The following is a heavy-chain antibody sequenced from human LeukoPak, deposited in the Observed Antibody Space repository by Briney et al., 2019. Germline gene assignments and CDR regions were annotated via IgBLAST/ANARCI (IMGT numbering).Heavy chain of an antibody. Sequence: GGSLRLYCEASGFTFSSYWMSWVRQAAGKGLEWVANMKQDGSEIYYVGSVRGRFTISRDNAKNSLYLQMNSLRAEDTAVYYCARRGSYSLFDYWGPGTLVTVSS. J-gene: IGHJ4*02. D-gene: IGHD1-26*01. CDR1: GFTFSSYW. CDR3: ARRGSYSLFDY. CDR2: MKQDGSEI. V-gene: IGHV3-7*01.